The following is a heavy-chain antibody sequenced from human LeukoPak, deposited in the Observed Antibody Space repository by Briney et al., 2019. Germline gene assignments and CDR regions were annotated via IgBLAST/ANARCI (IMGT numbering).Heavy chain of an antibody. D-gene: IGHD6-19*01. CDR1: GDSIRSDR. V-gene: IGHV4-4*09. CDR3: ARTPARSGWAYYFDY. Sequence: PSETLSLTCAVSGDSIRSDRWNWIRQIPGKELAWIGYIYHTATTNYNHSFRTRVTMSLDTSNNQFSLRLTSVTAADTAVYYCARTPARSGWAYYFDYWGQGALVTVSS. J-gene: IGHJ4*02. CDR2: IYHTATT.